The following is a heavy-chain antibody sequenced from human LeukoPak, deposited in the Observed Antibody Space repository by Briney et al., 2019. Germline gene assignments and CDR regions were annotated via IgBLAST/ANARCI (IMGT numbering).Heavy chain of an antibody. D-gene: IGHD2-2*02. V-gene: IGHV1-2*02. J-gene: IGHJ3*02. CDR3: ARVQGVPAAIARAFDI. Sequence: GASVKVSCKASGYTFTGYYMHWVRQAPGQGLEWMGWINPNSGGTNYAQKFQGRVTMTRDTSISTAYMELSRLRSDDTAVYYCARVQGVPAAIARAFDIWGQGTMVTVSS. CDR1: GYTFTGYY. CDR2: INPNSGGT.